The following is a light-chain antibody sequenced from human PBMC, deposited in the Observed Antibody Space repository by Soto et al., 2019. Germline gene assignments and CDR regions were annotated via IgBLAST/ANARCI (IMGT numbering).Light chain of an antibody. CDR1: SSEVGGYNY. Sequence: QSVLTQPASVSGSPGQSIAISCTGTSSEVGGYNYVSWYQQHPGKAPKLMIYDVSNRPSGVSNRFSGSKSGNTASLTIFGLQAEDEADYYCSSYTSSSTYGFGTGTKVTVL. CDR2: DVS. CDR3: SSYTSSSTYG. V-gene: IGLV2-14*01. J-gene: IGLJ1*01.